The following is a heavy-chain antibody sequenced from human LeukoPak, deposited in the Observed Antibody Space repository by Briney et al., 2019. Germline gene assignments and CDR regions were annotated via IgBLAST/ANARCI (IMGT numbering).Heavy chain of an antibody. V-gene: IGHV1-46*01. CDR1: GYTFTSYY. CDR3: ARGSRLGYYDILTGYSRPDLDY. CDR2: INPSGGST. D-gene: IGHD3-9*01. J-gene: IGHJ4*02. Sequence: ASVKVSCKASGYTFTSYYMHWVRQAPGQGLEWMGIINPSGGSTTYAQKFQGRVTMTRDTSISTAYMELSSLGSEDTAVYYCARGSRLGYYDILTGYSRPDLDYWGQGTLVTVSS.